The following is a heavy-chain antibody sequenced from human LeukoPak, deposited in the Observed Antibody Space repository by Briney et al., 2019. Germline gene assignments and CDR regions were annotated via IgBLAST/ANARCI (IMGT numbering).Heavy chain of an antibody. V-gene: IGHV3-48*03. CDR2: ISSSGSTI. CDR3: ARDRDGYNFDY. Sequence: GGSLRLSCAASGFTFSSYEMNWVRQAPGKGLEWVSYISSSGSTIYYADSVKGRFTTSRDNAKNSLYLQMNSLRAEDTAVYYCARDRDGYNFDYWGQGTLVTVSS. J-gene: IGHJ4*02. CDR1: GFTFSSYE. D-gene: IGHD5-24*01.